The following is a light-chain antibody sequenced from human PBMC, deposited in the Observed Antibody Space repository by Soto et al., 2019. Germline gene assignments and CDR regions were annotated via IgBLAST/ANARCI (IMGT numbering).Light chain of an antibody. J-gene: IGKJ1*01. CDR1: QSISSR. Sequence: DIQMTQSPSTLSASVGDRVTITCRASQSISSRLAWYQQKPGKAPKLLIYDASSLESGVPSRFSGSGSGTEFTLTISSLQPDDFATYYCQQYNSYSGTFGQGTKVESK. V-gene: IGKV1-5*01. CDR3: QQYNSYSGT. CDR2: DAS.